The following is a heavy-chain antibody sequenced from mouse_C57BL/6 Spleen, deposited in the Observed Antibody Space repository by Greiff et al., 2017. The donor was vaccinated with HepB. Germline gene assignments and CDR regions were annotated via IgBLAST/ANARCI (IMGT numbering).Heavy chain of an antibody. V-gene: IGHV1-22*01. D-gene: IGHD1-1*01. Sequence: VQLQQSGPELVKPGASVKMSCKASGYTFTDYNMHWVKQSHGKSLEWIGYINPNNGGTSYNQKFKGKATLTVNKSSSTAYMELRSLTSEDSAVYYCARLGTTVVAPFDYWGQGTTLTVSS. J-gene: IGHJ2*01. CDR1: GYTFTDYN. CDR2: INPNNGGT. CDR3: ARLGTTVVAPFDY.